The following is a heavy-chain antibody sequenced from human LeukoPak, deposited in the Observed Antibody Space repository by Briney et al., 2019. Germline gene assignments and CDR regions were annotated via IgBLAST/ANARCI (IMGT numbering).Heavy chain of an antibody. D-gene: IGHD4-23*01. CDR1: GGSISSYY. CDR2: IYTSGST. J-gene: IGHJ4*02. Sequence: SETLSLTCTVSGGSISSYYWSWIRQPAGKGLEWIGRIYTSGSTNYNPSLKSRVTMSVDTSKNQFSLKLSSVTAADTAVYYCARDSDPPRIIFGGNSNPYYFDYWGQGTLVTVSS. V-gene: IGHV4-4*07. CDR3: ARDSDPPRIIFGGNSNPYYFDY.